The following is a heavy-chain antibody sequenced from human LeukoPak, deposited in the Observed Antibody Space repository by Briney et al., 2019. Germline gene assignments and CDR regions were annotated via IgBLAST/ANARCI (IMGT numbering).Heavy chain of an antibody. D-gene: IGHD3-10*01. J-gene: IGHJ4*02. CDR2: ISAYNGNT. CDR3: ARANYHGSGSYCDY. Sequence: ASVKVSCKASGYTFTSYGISWVRQAPGQGLEWLGWISAYNGNTNYAQKLQGRVTMTTDTSTTTAYMELRSLRSDDTAVYYCARANYHGSGSYCDYWGQGTLVTVSS. V-gene: IGHV1-18*01. CDR1: GYTFTSYG.